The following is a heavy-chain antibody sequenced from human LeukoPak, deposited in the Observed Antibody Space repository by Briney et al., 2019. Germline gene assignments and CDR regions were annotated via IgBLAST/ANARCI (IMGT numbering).Heavy chain of an antibody. Sequence: PGGSLRLSCAASGFTFSSYAMSWVRQAPGKGLEWVSAISGSGGSTYYADSVKGRFTISRDNSKNTLYLQMNSLRAEDTAVYDCAKDQETTVTTGWFDPWGQGTLVTVSS. D-gene: IGHD4-17*01. V-gene: IGHV3-23*01. CDR1: GFTFSSYA. CDR2: ISGSGGST. J-gene: IGHJ5*02. CDR3: AKDQETTVTTGWFDP.